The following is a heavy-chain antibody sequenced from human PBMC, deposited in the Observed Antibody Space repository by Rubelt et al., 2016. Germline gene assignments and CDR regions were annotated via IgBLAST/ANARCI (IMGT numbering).Heavy chain of an antibody. Sequence: QVQLQESGPGLVKPSETLSLTCTVSGGSISTYYWNWIRQPPGKGLEWIGFVYYSGSTTYNPSLKGRVTMSVDTSKNQFSPDLYAGTGTDTAVYSCARRRTTLGVDFYFDSWGQGLLVTVSS. CDR1: GGSISTYY. J-gene: IGHJ4*02. CDR3: ARRRTTLGVDFYFDS. V-gene: IGHV4-59*08. CDR2: VYYSGST. D-gene: IGHD1-14*01.